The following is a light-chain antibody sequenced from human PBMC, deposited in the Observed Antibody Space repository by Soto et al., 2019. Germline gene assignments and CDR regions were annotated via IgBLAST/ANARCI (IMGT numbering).Light chain of an antibody. V-gene: IGKV3-15*01. Sequence: EIVVTQSPATLSVSPGERATLSCRASQSVITNLAWYQQKPGQAPRLLIYGASTRAAIIPAWFSGSGSGTEVTLPISSLQSEDVAVFYYQQYNKWPRTFGQGTKVEIK. CDR1: QSVITN. CDR3: QQYNKWPRT. J-gene: IGKJ1*01. CDR2: GAS.